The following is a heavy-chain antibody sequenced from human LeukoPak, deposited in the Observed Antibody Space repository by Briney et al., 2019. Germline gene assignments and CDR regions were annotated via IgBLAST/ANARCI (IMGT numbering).Heavy chain of an antibody. CDR1: GGSISSSSYY. V-gene: IGHV4-39*07. J-gene: IGHJ3*02. CDR2: IYYSGST. CDR3: ARDRGPGYSGYDFDAFDI. D-gene: IGHD5-12*01. Sequence: SETLSLTCTVSGGSISSSSYYWGWIRQPPGKGLEWIGSIYYSGSTYYNPSLKSRATTSVDTSKNQFSLKLSSVTAADTAVYYCARDRGPGYSGYDFDAFDIWGQGTMVTVSS.